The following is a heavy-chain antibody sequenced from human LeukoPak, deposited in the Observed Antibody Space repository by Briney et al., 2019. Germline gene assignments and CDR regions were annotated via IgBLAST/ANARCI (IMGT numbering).Heavy chain of an antibody. CDR1: GGSISRYY. Sequence: SETLSLTCSVSGGSISRYYWSWIRQPPGKGLEWIGYIYSSGITNYNPSLKSRVTISVDTSKNQFSLKLSSVTAADTAVYYCARDCSSTSCYGYYYYYMDVWGKGTTVTVSS. J-gene: IGHJ6*03. V-gene: IGHV4-59*12. CDR3: ARDCSSTSCYGYYYYYMDV. CDR2: IYSSGIT. D-gene: IGHD2-2*01.